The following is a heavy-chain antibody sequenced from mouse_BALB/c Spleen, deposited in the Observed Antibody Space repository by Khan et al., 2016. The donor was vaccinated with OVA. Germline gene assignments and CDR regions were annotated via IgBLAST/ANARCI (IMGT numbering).Heavy chain of an antibody. J-gene: IGHJ4*01. D-gene: IGHD2-10*02. CDR1: GFSLTDYG. Sequence: QVTLKESGPGLVAPSQSLSITCTVSGFSLTDYGVSWIRQPPGKGLEWLAVIWGGGSTYYNSALKSRLSISKDTSKSQVFLKMNSLRTDDTAMYYCAKGVWSYYFALDYWGQGTSVTVSS. V-gene: IGHV2-6-5*01. CDR2: IWGGGST. CDR3: AKGVWSYYFALDY.